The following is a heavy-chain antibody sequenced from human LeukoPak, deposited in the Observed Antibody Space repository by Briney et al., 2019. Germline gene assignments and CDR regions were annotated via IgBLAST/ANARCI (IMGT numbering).Heavy chain of an antibody. CDR1: GFTFDDYT. D-gene: IGHD3-22*01. V-gene: IGHV3-43*01. J-gene: IGHJ4*02. Sequence: GGSLRLSCAASGFTFDDYTMHWVRQAPGKGLEWVSLISWDGGSTYYADSVKGRFTISRDNSKNSLYPQMNTLRTEDTALYSCAKASDDRSGYRPGHLASWGKGALVTVSS. CDR3: AKASDDRSGYRPGHLAS. CDR2: ISWDGGST.